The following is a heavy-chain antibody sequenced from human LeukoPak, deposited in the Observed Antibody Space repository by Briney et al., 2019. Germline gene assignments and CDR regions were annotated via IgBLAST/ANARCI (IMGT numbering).Heavy chain of an antibody. D-gene: IGHD2-15*01. V-gene: IGHV1-18*01. CDR1: GGTFSSYA. J-gene: IGHJ3*02. CDR2: ISAYNGKK. CDR3: ARENRYCRGGSCYSAASDDAFDI. Sequence: ASVKVSCKASGGTFSSYAISWVRQAPGQGLEWMGWISAYNGKKNYAQKLQGRVTMTTDTSTSTVYMELRSLRSDDTAVYYCARENRYCRGGSCYSAASDDAFDIWGQGTMVTVSS.